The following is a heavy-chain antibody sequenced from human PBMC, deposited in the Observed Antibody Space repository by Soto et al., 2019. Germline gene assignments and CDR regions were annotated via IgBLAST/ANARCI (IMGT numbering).Heavy chain of an antibody. Sequence: PWGSLRLSCAASGFTFSSYAMNWVRQAPGKGLEWVSSISGSGGDTYYTDSVKGRFTISRDNSKNTLYLQMNSLRAEDTAVYYCAKMGYCISTSCFTYFDYWGQGSLVTVSS. CDR2: ISGSGGDT. J-gene: IGHJ4*02. CDR3: AKMGYCISTSCFTYFDY. D-gene: IGHD2-2*02. V-gene: IGHV3-23*01. CDR1: GFTFSSYA.